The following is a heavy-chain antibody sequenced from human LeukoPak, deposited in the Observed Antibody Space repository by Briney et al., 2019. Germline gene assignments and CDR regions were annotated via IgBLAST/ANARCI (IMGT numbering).Heavy chain of an antibody. J-gene: IGHJ6*02. CDR3: TRPLSGIAVAGTWYYYYYGMDV. D-gene: IGHD6-19*01. CDR2: IRSKANSYAT. Sequence: GGSLRFSCAASGFTFSGSAMHWVRQASGKGLEWVGRIRSKANSYATAYAASVKGRFTISRDDSKNTAYLQMNSLKTEDTAVYYCTRPLSGIAVAGTWYYYYYGMDVWGQGTTVTVSS. CDR1: GFTFSGSA. V-gene: IGHV3-73*01.